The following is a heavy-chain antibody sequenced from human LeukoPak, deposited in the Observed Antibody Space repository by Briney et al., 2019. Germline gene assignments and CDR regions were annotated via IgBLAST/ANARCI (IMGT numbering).Heavy chain of an antibody. CDR2: INSDGSNI. V-gene: IGHV3-74*01. CDR3: ARGTGSYTLDY. Sequence: GGSLRLSCAASGFTFSGYWMHWVRQAPGKGLVWVSRINSDGSNINYADSVKGRFTISRDNAKNTLYLQMNSLRAEDTAVYYCARGTGSYTLDYWGQGTLVTVSS. CDR1: GFTFSGYW. J-gene: IGHJ4*02. D-gene: IGHD2-2*02.